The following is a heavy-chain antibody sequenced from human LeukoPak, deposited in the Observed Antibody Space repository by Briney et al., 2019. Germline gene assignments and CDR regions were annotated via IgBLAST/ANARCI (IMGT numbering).Heavy chain of an antibody. J-gene: IGHJ5*02. CDR2: IYHSGST. V-gene: IGHV4-38-2*02. CDR3: ARVSYEFDP. Sequence: PSETLSLTCTVSGYSFSSGYYWGWIRQPPGKGLEWIGSIYHSGSTYYNPSLKSRVTISVDTSKNQFSLKLSSVTAADTAVYYCARVSYEFDPWGQGTLVTVSS. CDR1: GYSFSSGYY. D-gene: IGHD3-16*01.